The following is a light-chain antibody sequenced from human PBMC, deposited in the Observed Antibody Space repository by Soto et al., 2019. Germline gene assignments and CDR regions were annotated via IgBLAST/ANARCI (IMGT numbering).Light chain of an antibody. CDR2: KAS. Sequence: DIQMTQSPSTLPASVGDRVTITCLANQSISTWLALYQQKPGKAPNLLIYKASSLEPGVPSRFSGSGSGTEVTLTINVLQHDDYAIYYCQQYNSYSPLTFGGGSKADIK. J-gene: IGKJ4*01. CDR3: QQYNSYSPLT. CDR1: QSISTW. V-gene: IGKV1-5*03.